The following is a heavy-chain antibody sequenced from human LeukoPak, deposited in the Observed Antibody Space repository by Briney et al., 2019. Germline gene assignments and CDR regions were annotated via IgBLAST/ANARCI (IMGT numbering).Heavy chain of an antibody. CDR2: ISGSGAST. J-gene: IGHJ1*01. Sequence: GGSLRLSCAASGFTFSSYAMSWVRPAPGQGREWGSAISGSGASTYYADSVKGRFTISRDNSKNTLYLQMNSLRAEDTAVYYCARDGVGATIAFQHWGQGTLVTVSS. CDR1: GFTFSSYA. V-gene: IGHV3-23*01. CDR3: ARDGVGATIAFQH. D-gene: IGHD1-26*01.